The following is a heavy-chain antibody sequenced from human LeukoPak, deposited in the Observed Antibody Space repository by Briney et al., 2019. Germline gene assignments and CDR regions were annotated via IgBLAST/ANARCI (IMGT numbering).Heavy chain of an antibody. CDR3: AKTGPGAYSGSFGHAFDI. D-gene: IGHD1-26*01. CDR2: ITGSGDYT. CDR1: GFSFGSHP. Sequence: GGSLRLSCAASGFSFGSHPMNWVRQAPGKGLEWVSGITGSGDYTYYIDSVQGRFTISRDNSKNTLYLQMNSLRAEDTAVYYCAKTGPGAYSGSFGHAFDIWGHGTMVTVSS. J-gene: IGHJ3*02. V-gene: IGHV3-23*01.